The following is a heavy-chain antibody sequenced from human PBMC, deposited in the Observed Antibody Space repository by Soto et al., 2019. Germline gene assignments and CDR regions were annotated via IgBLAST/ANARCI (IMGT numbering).Heavy chain of an antibody. CDR2: INIDGSST. D-gene: IGHD6-19*01. V-gene: IGHV3-74*02. J-gene: IGHJ4*02. CDR1: GFTFSSYW. CDR3: VRALGAGAGTDY. Sequence: EVQLVESGGGLVQPGGSLRLSCAASGFTFSSYWMHWVRQAPGKGLVWVSRINIDGSSTSYAESVKGRFTISRDNAKNTLYVQRNRLRAEDTAVYYCVRALGAGAGTDYWGQGTLVTVSS.